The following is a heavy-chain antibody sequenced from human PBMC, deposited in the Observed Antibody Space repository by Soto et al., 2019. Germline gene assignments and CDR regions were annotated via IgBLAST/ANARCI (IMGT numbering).Heavy chain of an antibody. CDR2: IYYSGST. V-gene: IGHV4-59*01. CDR1: GGSISSYY. D-gene: IGHD6-19*01. J-gene: IGHJ5*02. Sequence: SETLSLTCTVSGGSISSYYWSWIRQPPGKGLEWIGYIYYSGSTNYNPSLKSRVTISVDTSKNQFSLKLSSVTAADTAVYYCARGFSSGWSPRWFDPWGQGTLVTVS. CDR3: ARGFSSGWSPRWFDP.